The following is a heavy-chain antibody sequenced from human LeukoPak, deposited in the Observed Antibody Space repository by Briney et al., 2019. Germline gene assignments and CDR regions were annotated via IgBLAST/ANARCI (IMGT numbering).Heavy chain of an antibody. V-gene: IGHV3-30-3*01. CDR3: AREADYYDSSGQNWFDP. CDR1: GFTFSSYA. J-gene: IGHJ5*02. CDR2: ISYDGSNK. D-gene: IGHD3-22*01. Sequence: GGSLRLSCAASGFTFSSYAMHWVRQAPGKGLEWVAVISYDGSNKYYADSVEGRFTISRDNAKNSLYLQMNSLRAEDTAVYYCAREADYYDSSGQNWFDPWGQGTLVTVSS.